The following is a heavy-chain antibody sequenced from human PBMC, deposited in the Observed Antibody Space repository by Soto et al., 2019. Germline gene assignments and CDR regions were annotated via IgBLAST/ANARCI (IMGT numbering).Heavy chain of an antibody. CDR2: ISYDGTNK. D-gene: IGHD7-27*01. J-gene: IGHJ4*02. V-gene: IGHV3-30-3*01. Sequence: PGWSLRLSCAASGFSFSISPMHWVRQAPGKGPEWVALISYDGTNKFYADSVKGRFTISRDNSKSTLYLQVDSLRPEDAAVYYCARDPKTSGGQHWAFNYFDSWGQGTLVTGSS. CDR3: ARDPKTSGGQHWAFNYFDS. CDR1: GFSFSISP.